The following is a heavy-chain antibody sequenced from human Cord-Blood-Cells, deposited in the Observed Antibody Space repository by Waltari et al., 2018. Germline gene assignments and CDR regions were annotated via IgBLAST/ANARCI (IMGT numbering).Heavy chain of an antibody. CDR1: GYSFTSYW. CDR2: IYPCDSDT. J-gene: IGHJ4*02. D-gene: IGHD3-22*01. Sequence: EVQLVQSGAEVKKPGESLKISCKGSGYSFTSYWIGWVRQMPGKGLEWMGVIYPCDSDTRYSPSFQGKVTISADKSISTAYLQWSSLKASDTAMYYCARRPIYYDSSGYYFDYWGQGTLVTVSS. V-gene: IGHV5-51*01. CDR3: ARRPIYYDSSGYYFDY.